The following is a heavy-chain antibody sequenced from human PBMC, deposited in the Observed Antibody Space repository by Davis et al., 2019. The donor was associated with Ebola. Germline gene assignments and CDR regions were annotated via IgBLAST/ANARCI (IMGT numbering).Heavy chain of an antibody. CDR2: IWYDGSNK. CDR1: GFTFSSYG. Sequence: GGSLRLSCAASGFTFSSYGMHWVRQAPGKGLEWVAVIWYDGSNKYYADSVKGRFTISRDNSKNTLYLQMNSLRAEDTAVYYSARSDYYYGMDVWGKGTTVTVSS. CDR3: ARSDYYYGMDV. V-gene: IGHV3-30*02. J-gene: IGHJ6*04. D-gene: IGHD6-6*01.